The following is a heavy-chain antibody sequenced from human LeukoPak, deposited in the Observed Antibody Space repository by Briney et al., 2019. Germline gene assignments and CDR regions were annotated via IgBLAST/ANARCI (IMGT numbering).Heavy chain of an antibody. J-gene: IGHJ3*02. Sequence: PGGSLRLSCAASGFTFGSYAMHWVRQAPGKGLEWMAVISYDGSNKYYADSVKGRFTISRDNSKNTLYLQMNSLRAEDTAVYYCARVQSVDAFDIWGQGTMVTVSS. CDR3: ARVQSVDAFDI. V-gene: IGHV3-30-3*01. CDR1: GFTFGSYA. D-gene: IGHD3-3*01. CDR2: ISYDGSNK.